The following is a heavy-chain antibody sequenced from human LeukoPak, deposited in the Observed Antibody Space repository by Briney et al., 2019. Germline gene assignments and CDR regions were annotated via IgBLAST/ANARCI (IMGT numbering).Heavy chain of an antibody. J-gene: IGHJ4*02. CDR1: GYPFYTYG. V-gene: IGHV1-18*01. D-gene: IGHD3-3*01. Sequence: ASVKVSCKASGYPFYTYGLSWVRQAPGQGLEWMGQISGNDGATKYAQKFQGRVTMTTDTATSTAYMELTSLTSDDTVVYYCARDVPDFWSGFDSWGQGTLVTVSP. CDR3: ARDVPDFWSGFDS. CDR2: ISGNDGAT.